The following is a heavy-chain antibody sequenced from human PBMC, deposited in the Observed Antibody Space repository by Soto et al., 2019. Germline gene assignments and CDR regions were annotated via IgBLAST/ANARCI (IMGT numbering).Heavy chain of an antibody. D-gene: IGHD3-10*01. CDR1: GFTFRSYW. CDR3: ARPGSGSYPKYYFDY. J-gene: IGHJ4*02. Sequence: EVQLVDSGGGLVQPGGSLRLSCAASGFTFRSYWMSWVRQAPGKGLEWVANIKQDGSEKYYVDSVKGRFTISRDNAKNSLYLQMNSLRAEDTAVYYCARPGSGSYPKYYFDYWGQGTLVTVSS. V-gene: IGHV3-7*01. CDR2: IKQDGSEK.